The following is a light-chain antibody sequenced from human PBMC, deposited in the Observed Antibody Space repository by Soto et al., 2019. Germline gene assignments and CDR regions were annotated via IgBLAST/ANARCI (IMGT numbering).Light chain of an antibody. Sequence: EIVLTQSPGTLSLSPGDRASLSCRASQTISSGYLAWYQQKPGQAPRLLIYGASGRATGIPDRFSGSGSGTDFTLTISRLELEDFAVYYCQQYVVSPLTFGGGTNVDIK. CDR3: QQYVVSPLT. V-gene: IGKV3-20*01. CDR1: QTISSGY. J-gene: IGKJ4*01. CDR2: GAS.